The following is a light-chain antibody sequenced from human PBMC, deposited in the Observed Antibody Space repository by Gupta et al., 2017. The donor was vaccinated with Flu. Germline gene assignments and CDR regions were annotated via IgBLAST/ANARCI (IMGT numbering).Light chain of an antibody. CDR2: WAS. CDR3: QQYYSTPQCRWS. CDR1: QSVLYSSNNKNY. J-gene: IGKJ2*03. Sequence: DIVMTQSPDSLAVSLGERATINCKSSQSVLYSSNNKNYLAWYQQKPGQPPKLLIYWASTRESGVPDRFSGSGSGTDFTLTISSLQAEDVAVYYCQQYYSTPQCRWSFGQGTKLEIK. V-gene: IGKV4-1*01.